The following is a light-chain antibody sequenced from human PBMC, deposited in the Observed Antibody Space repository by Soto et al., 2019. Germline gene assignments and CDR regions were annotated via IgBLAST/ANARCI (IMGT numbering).Light chain of an antibody. CDR2: RNN. CDR1: SSNIGSNY. Sequence: QSVLTQPPSVSGTPGQRVTISCSGSSSNIGSNYVYWYQQLPGTAPKLLIYRNNQRPSGVPDRFSGSKSGTSASLAISGLRSEDEADHYCAAATVFGTGSKLTVL. CDR3: AAATV. J-gene: IGLJ1*01. V-gene: IGLV1-47*01.